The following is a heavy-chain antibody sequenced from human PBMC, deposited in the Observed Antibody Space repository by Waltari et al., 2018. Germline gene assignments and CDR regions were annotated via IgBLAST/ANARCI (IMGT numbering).Heavy chain of an antibody. Sequence: EVQVVASGGDLVQPGGSLRLSCAGSGFTFSDHYIAWVRQAPGKGVEWLGLTRNKENSYSTVYAASVKGRFTISRDDSKNLAYLQMNSLGIDDTAIYYCVRSYTASPMDVWGQGTTVTVSS. CDR3: VRSYTASPMDV. J-gene: IGHJ6*02. V-gene: IGHV3-72*01. CDR2: TRNKENSYST. CDR1: GFTFSDHY. D-gene: IGHD2-2*02.